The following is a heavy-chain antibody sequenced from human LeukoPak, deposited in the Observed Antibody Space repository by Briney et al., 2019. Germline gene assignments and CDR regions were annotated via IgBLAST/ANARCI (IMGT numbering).Heavy chain of an antibody. J-gene: IGHJ4*02. CDR1: GFTFSSYE. CDR2: ISSSGSTI. CDR3: ARDTFYGGVDY. V-gene: IGHV3-48*03. D-gene: IGHD4/OR15-4a*01. Sequence: GGSLRLSCAASGFTFSSYEMNWVRQAPGKGLEWVSYISSSGSTIYYADSVKGRFTISRDNAKNSLYLQMNSLRAEDTAVYYCARDTFYGGVDYWGQGTLVTVSS.